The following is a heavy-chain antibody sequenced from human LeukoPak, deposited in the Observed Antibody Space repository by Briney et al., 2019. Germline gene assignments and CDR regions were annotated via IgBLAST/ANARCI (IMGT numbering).Heavy chain of an antibody. CDR3: ARLLGYCSSTSCSYYFDY. V-gene: IGHV4-30-2*01. D-gene: IGHD2-2*01. CDR1: GGSISSGGYS. J-gene: IGHJ4*02. CDR2: IYHSGST. Sequence: SETPSLTCAVSGGSISSGGYSWSWIRQPPGKGLEWIGYIYHSGSTYYNPSLKSRVTMSVDTSKNQFSLKLSPVTAADTAVYYCARLLGYCSSTSCSYYFDYWGQGTLVTVSS.